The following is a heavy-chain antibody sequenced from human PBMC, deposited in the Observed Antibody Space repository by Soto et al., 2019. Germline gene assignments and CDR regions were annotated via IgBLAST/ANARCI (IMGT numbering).Heavy chain of an antibody. J-gene: IGHJ2*01. CDR2: IIPIFGTV. CDR3: ARGNHRWLQLWYFDL. V-gene: IGHV1-69*12. D-gene: IGHD5-12*01. Sequence: QVQLVQSGAELKKPGSSVKVSCKASGDTFSFYTINWVRQAPGQGLEWMGGIIPIFGTVNYAQKFQGRVTITADESTSTAYMELSSLRSEDTAVYYCARGNHRWLQLWYFDLWGRGTLVTVSS. CDR1: GDTFSFYT.